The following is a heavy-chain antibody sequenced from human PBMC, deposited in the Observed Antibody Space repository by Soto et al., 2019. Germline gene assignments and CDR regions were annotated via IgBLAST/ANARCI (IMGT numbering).Heavy chain of an antibody. D-gene: IGHD3-3*01. Sequence: ASVKVSCKASGYTFTGYYIHWVRQAPGQRLEWMGYINPNSGGPNYAQKFQGRVTMTRDASISTAYMELSRLRSDDTAVYFCARDYWSGDRYYYGMDVWGQGTTVTVSS. J-gene: IGHJ6*02. CDR2: INPNSGGP. V-gene: IGHV1-2*02. CDR1: GYTFTGYY. CDR3: ARDYWSGDRYYYGMDV.